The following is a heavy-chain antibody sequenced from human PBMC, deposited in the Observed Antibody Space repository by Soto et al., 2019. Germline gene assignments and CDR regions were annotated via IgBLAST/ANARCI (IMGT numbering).Heavy chain of an antibody. CDR1: GYTFTSYY. CDR2: INPSVGST. CDR3: ARGARQPPVIYYYGMDV. Sequence: ASVKVSCKASGYTFTSYYMHWVRQAPGQGLEWMGIINPSVGSTSYAQKFQGRVTMTTDESTSTAYMELSSLRSEDTAVYYCARGARQPPVIYYYGMDVWGQGTTVTVSS. D-gene: IGHD6-13*01. J-gene: IGHJ6*02. V-gene: IGHV1-46*01.